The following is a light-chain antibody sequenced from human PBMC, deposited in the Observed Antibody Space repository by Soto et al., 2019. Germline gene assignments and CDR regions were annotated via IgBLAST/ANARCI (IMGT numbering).Light chain of an antibody. CDR1: QSVRNW. Sequence: IQMTQSPSTVSASVGDRVTITCRASQSVRNWLAWFQQKPGKPPKLLIYKTSRLESGVPSRFNGSGYGTDFTLTISSLQPDDFATYYCQQYNSYSRVTFGQGTRLDIK. CDR3: QQYNSYSRVT. CDR2: KTS. J-gene: IGKJ5*01. V-gene: IGKV1-5*03.